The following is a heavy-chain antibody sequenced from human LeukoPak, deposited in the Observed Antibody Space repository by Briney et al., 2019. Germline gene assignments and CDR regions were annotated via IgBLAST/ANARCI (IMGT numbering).Heavy chain of an antibody. D-gene: IGHD3-22*01. CDR3: ARDGGFDSSDPGNWFDP. CDR1: GYTFTSYY. V-gene: IGHV1-46*01. CDR2: INPTGGST. Sequence: ASVKVSCKASGYTFTSYYMHWVRQAPGQGLEWMGLINPTGGSTGYAQKFQGRVTMTRDMSTSTAYMELSSLRSEDTAVYYCARDGGFDSSDPGNWFDPWGQGTLVTVSS. J-gene: IGHJ5*02.